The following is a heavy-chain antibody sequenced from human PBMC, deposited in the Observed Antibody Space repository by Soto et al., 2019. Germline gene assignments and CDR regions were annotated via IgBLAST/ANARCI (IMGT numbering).Heavy chain of an antibody. Sequence: EVQLVESGGGLVQPGGSLRLSCAASGFTFGSYSMNWVRQAPGKGLEWVSFILSSSGVIYYSDSVKGRFTISIDNAKNSLYLHMNSLRDEDTAVYSCARDLRAPRVATAIPYYMDVWGQGTPVTVSS. J-gene: IGHJ6*03. CDR2: ILSSSGVI. CDR3: ARDLRAPRVATAIPYYMDV. V-gene: IGHV3-48*02. CDR1: GFTFGSYS. D-gene: IGHD2-21*02.